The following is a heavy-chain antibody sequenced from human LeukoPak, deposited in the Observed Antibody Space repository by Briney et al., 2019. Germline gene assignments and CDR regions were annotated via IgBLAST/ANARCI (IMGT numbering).Heavy chain of an antibody. Sequence: GGSLRLSCAASGFGFSNYWMSWVRQAPGKGLEWVSNMNEDGSEKNYVDSVKGRFTISRDNAQDSLYLQMNSLRAEDTAVYYCARDRGYSNFDYWGQGTLLTVSS. CDR2: MNEDGSEK. V-gene: IGHV3-7*01. J-gene: IGHJ4*02. CDR3: ARDRGYSNFDY. D-gene: IGHD4-11*01. CDR1: GFGFSNYW.